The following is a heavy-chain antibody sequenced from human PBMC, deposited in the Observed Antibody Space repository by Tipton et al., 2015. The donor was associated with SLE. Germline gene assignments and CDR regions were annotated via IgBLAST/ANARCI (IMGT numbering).Heavy chain of an antibody. CDR1: GGSISSHY. V-gene: IGHV4-59*08. J-gene: IGHJ4*02. CDR3: ARHTSGWYTY. Sequence: TLSLTCTVSGGSISSHYWSWIRQPPGKGLEWIGYIYYSGSTNYNPSLKSRVTISVDTSKNQFSLKLSSVTAADTAVYYCARHTSGWYTYWGQGTLVTVSS. CDR2: IYYSGST. D-gene: IGHD6-19*01.